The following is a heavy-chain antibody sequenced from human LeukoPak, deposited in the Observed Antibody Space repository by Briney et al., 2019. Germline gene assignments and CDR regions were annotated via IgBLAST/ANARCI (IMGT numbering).Heavy chain of an antibody. V-gene: IGHV1-2*06. CDR3: ARGKVRGQLANSALNYFDY. D-gene: IGHD6-13*01. CDR2: INPNSGGT. Sequence: ASVKVSCXASGYTFTGYYMHWVRQAPGQGLEWMGRINPNSGGTNYAQKFQGRVTMTRDTSISTAYMELSRLRSDDTAVYYCARGKVRGQLANSALNYFDYWGQGTLVTVSS. J-gene: IGHJ4*02. CDR1: GYTFTGYY.